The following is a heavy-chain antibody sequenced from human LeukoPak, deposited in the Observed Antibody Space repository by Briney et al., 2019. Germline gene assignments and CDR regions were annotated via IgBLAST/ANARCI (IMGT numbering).Heavy chain of an antibody. CDR3: ARVDTAMVPPDY. Sequence: SETLSLTCTVSGGSISSVDYYWSWIRQPPGNGLEWIGYIYYSGSTYYNPSLKSRVTISVDTYKNQFSLKLSSVTAADTAVYYCARVDTAMVPPDYWGQGTLVTVSS. V-gene: IGHV4-30-4*01. CDR1: GGSISSVDYY. J-gene: IGHJ4*02. CDR2: IYYSGST. D-gene: IGHD5-18*01.